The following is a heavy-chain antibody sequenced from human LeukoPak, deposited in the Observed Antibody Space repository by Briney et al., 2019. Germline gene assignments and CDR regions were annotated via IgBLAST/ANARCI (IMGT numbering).Heavy chain of an antibody. Sequence: PGGSLRLSCAASGFTVSSNYMSWVRQAPGKGLEWVSVIYSGGSTYYADSVKGRFTISRDNSKNTLYLQMNSLRAEDTAVYYCAREDTINGVTHFDYWGQGTLVTVSS. CDR3: AREDTINGVTHFDY. D-gene: IGHD2-8*01. CDR2: IYSGGST. CDR1: GFTVSSNY. J-gene: IGHJ4*02. V-gene: IGHV3-53*01.